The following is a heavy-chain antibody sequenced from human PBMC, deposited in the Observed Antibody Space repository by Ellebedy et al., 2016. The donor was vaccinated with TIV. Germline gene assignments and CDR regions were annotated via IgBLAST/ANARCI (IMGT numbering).Heavy chain of an antibody. CDR2: IGTTGNTV. D-gene: IGHD3-16*01. J-gene: IGHJ6*02. CDR1: GLTFSSHS. CDR3: ARVRGTYAYGMDV. V-gene: IGHV3-48*02. Sequence: PGGSLRLSCAASGLTFSSHSMHWVRQAPGKGLEWVSCIGTTGNTVYYADCVKGRFTISRDNSMNSLYLEMNSLRDEDTAVYYCARVRGTYAYGMDVWGQGTTVTVSS.